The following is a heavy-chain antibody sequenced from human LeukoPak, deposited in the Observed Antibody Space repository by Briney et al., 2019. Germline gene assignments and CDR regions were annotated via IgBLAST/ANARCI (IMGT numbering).Heavy chain of an antibody. CDR2: IYYSGST. Sequence: PSETLSLTCTVSGGSISSYYWSWIRQPPGKGLEWIGYIYYSGSTNYNPSLKSRVTISVDTSKNQFSLKLSSVTAADTAVYYCAREGGSYLRSYFVYWGQGTLVTVSS. D-gene: IGHD1-26*01. J-gene: IGHJ4*02. CDR3: AREGGSYLRSYFVY. V-gene: IGHV4-59*01. CDR1: GGSISSYY.